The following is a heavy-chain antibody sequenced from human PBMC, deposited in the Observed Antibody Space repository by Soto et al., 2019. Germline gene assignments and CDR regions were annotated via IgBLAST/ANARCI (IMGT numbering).Heavy chain of an antibody. CDR2: IYHSGST. CDR1: GGSISSGGYS. J-gene: IGHJ5*02. Sequence: TLFLTCAVCGGSISSGGYSWSWIRQPPGKGLEWIGYIYHSGSTYYNPSLKSRVTISVDRSKNQFSLKLSSVTAAATAVYYCARVKGYWFYPWGQGTLVTVSS. V-gene: IGHV4-30-2*01. CDR3: ARVKGYWFYP.